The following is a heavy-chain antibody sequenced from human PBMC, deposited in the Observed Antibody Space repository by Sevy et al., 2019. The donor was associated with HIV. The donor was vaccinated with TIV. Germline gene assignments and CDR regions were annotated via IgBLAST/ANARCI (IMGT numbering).Heavy chain of an antibody. CDR1: GFTFSHYG. V-gene: IGHV3-30*02. CDR3: AKNTAAVGVGGFDY. D-gene: IGHD6-13*01. Sequence: GGSLRLSCAASGFTFSHYGMHWVRQAPGKGLEWVTFIQYDGNNKYYADSVKGRFTISRDNSKNMFFLQMNDLRAEDTALYYCAKNTAAVGVGGFDYWGQGALVTVSS. CDR2: IQYDGNNK. J-gene: IGHJ4*02.